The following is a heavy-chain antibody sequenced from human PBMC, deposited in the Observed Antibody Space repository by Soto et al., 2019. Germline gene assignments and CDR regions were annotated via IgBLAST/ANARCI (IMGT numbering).Heavy chain of an antibody. V-gene: IGHV3-33*01. CDR1: GFTFSSYD. J-gene: IGHJ6*02. CDR2: IWYDGSNK. Sequence: GGSLRLSCAASGFTFSSYDIHWVRQAPGKGLEWVAVIWYDGSNKYYVDSVKGRFTISRDNSKNTLYLQMSSLRAEDTAVYYCARRYFSSTSCYSAMDVWGQGTTVTVSS. D-gene: IGHD2-2*01. CDR3: ARRYFSSTSCYSAMDV.